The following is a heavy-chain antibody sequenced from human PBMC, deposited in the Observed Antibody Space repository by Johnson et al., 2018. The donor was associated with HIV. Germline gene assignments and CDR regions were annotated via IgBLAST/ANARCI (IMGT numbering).Heavy chain of an antibody. J-gene: IGHJ3*02. CDR3: VRRFYDSSAFDI. CDR1: GFTFSSFA. D-gene: IGHD3-22*01. V-gene: IGHV3-30-3*01. CDR2: ISYDGSNK. Sequence: VQLVESGGGVVQPGTSLRLSCAASGFTFSSFAMHWVRQAPGKGLEWMAFISYDGSNKYFTDSVRGRFTISRDNSKNTLFLQMNSLRADDTAVYYCVRRFYDSSAFDIWGQGTLVTVSS.